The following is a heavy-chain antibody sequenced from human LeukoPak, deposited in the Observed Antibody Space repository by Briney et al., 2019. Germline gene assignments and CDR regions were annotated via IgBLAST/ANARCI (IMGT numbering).Heavy chain of an antibody. CDR2: ISAYNGNT. D-gene: IGHD3-22*01. CDR3: ARTATGYYCDSSGSLFDY. Sequence: APVKVSCKASGYTFTSYGISWVRQAPGQGLEWMGWISAYNGNTNYAQKLQGRVTMTTDTSTSTAYMELRSLRSDDTAVYYCARTATGYYCDSSGSLFDYWGQGTLVTASS. CDR1: GYTFTSYG. V-gene: IGHV1-18*01. J-gene: IGHJ4*02.